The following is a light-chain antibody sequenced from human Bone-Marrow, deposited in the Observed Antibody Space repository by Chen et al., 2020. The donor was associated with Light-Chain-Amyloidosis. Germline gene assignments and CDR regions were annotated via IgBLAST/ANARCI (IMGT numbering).Light chain of an antibody. Sequence: NFMLTQPHSVSESPGKTVIISCTRSSGSSATNYVQWYQQRPGSSPTTVIYEDEQRPSGVPDRFSGSSDRSSNSASLTISGLKTEDEADYYCQSYQGSSQGVFGGGTKLTVL. V-gene: IGLV6-57*01. CDR2: EDE. J-gene: IGLJ3*02. CDR1: SGSSATNY. CDR3: QSYQGSSQGV.